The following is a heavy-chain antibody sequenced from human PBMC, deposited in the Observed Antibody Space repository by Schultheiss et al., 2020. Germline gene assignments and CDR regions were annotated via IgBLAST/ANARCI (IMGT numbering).Heavy chain of an antibody. CDR3: ARRDSSGYGFDY. CDR1: GGSFSGYY. J-gene: IGHJ4*02. CDR2: INHSGST. Sequence: SETLSLTCAVYGGSFSGYYWSWIRQPPGKGLEWIGEINHSGSTNYNPSLKSRVTISVDTSKNQFSLKLSSVTAADTAVYYCARRDSSGYGFDYWGQGTLVTVSS. D-gene: IGHD3-22*01. V-gene: IGHV4-34*01.